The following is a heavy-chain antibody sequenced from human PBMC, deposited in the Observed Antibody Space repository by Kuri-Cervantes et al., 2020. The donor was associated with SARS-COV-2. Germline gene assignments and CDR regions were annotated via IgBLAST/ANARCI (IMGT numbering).Heavy chain of an antibody. CDR2: IYPGDSDS. J-gene: IGHJ6*01. Sequence: KVSCKGSGYSFTSHWIGWLRQMPGKGLEWIGIIYPGDSDSTHSPSFQGQVTISADKSISTAYLQWSSLKAPATAIYYCARQRGTSSYSYYGMDVWGQGTTVTVSS. CDR1: GYSFTSHW. CDR3: ARQRGTSSYSYYGMDV. V-gene: IGHV5-51*01. D-gene: IGHD6-6*01.